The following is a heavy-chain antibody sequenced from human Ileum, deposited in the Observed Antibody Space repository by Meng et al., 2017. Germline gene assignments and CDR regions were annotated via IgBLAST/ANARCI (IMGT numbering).Heavy chain of an antibody. D-gene: IGHD3-22*01. Sequence: QVQLHQWGVGLLNASGTLALTRAVLGEFLNDHWWSWIRQTPGKGLEWIGEISHYGKTNYNPSLKSRVMISLDTSRDQFSLRLTSVTAADAAVYYCARVDFRGDSRDSCGLSHWGQGTLVTVSS. CDR1: GEFLNDHW. J-gene: IGHJ1*01. CDR3: ARVDFRGDSRDSCGLSH. V-gene: IGHV4-34*01. CDR2: ISHYGKT.